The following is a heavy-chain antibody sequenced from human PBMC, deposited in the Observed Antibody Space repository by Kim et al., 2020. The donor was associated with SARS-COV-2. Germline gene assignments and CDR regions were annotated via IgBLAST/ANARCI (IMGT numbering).Heavy chain of an antibody. Sequence: GGSLRLSCAASGFTFDDYTMHWVRQAPGKGLEWVSLISWDGGSTYYADSVKGRFTISRDNSKNSLYLQMNSLRTEDTALYYCAKVLAAYDSSGYDYDYWGQGTLVTVSS. D-gene: IGHD3-22*01. CDR1: GFTFDDYT. CDR3: AKVLAAYDSSGYDYDY. V-gene: IGHV3-43*01. J-gene: IGHJ4*02. CDR2: ISWDGGST.